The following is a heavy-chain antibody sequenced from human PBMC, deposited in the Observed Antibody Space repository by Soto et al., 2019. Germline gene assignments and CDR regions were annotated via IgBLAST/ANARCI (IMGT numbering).Heavy chain of an antibody. CDR1: GYTFTNYG. CDR3: ARETSWAYFQH. Sequence: ASVKVSCKASGYTFTNYGFSWVRQAPGQGLEWMGWISAYNGNIEYAQKFQGRVTMTTETSTSTAYMELRSLRSDDTAVYHCARETSWAYFQHWGQGTLVTVSS. V-gene: IGHV1-18*01. D-gene: IGHD2-2*01. CDR2: ISAYNGNI. J-gene: IGHJ1*01.